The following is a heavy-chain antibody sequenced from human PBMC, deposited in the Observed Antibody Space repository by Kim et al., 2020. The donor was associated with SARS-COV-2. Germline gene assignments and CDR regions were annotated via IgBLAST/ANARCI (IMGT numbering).Heavy chain of an antibody. D-gene: IGHD5-12*01. V-gene: IGHV3-53*01. CDR1: GFSISRNY. J-gene: IGHJ6*02. CDR2: IYSGGST. Sequence: GGSLRLSCAASGFSISRNYMNWVRQAPGEGLEWVSVIYSGGSTLYADSVKGRFTVSRDISKSTVYLQMNSLRADDTAVYYCARSGGYSYYGMDIWGQGTT. CDR3: ARSGGYSYYGMDI.